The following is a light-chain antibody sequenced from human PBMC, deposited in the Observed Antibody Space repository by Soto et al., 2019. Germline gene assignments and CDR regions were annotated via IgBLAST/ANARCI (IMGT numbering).Light chain of an antibody. CDR2: AAS. V-gene: IGKV1-39*01. J-gene: IGKJ5*01. Sequence: DIQMTQSPSSLSASVGDRVTITCQTSQTISSYLNWYQQKPGKVPDLLIYAASNLQSGVPSRFSASGSGTDFTLTISSLQPEDFTTYHCQQTYIMPTTFGQGTRLEIK. CDR3: QQTYIMPTT. CDR1: QTISSY.